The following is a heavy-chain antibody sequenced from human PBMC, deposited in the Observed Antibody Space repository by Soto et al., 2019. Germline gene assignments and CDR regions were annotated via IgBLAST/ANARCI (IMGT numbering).Heavy chain of an antibody. V-gene: IGHV3-73*01. CDR3: TRHDWGVYGMDV. CDR2: IRSKANSYAT. J-gene: IGHJ6*02. D-gene: IGHD3-16*01. CDR1: GFTFSGSA. Sequence: GGSLRLSCAASGFTFSGSAMHWVRQASGKGLEWVGRIRSKANSYATAYAASVKGRFTISRDDSKNTAYLQMNSLKTEDTAVYYCTRHDWGVYGMDVWGQGTTVTVSS.